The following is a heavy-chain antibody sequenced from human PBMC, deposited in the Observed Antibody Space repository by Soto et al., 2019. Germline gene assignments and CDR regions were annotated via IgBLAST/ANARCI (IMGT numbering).Heavy chain of an antibody. V-gene: IGHV3-23*01. Sequence: EVQLLESGGGLVQPGGSLRLSCAASGFTFSGYVMSWVRQAPGKGLEWISIISGSGGSSYYADSVKGRFTISRDNSNNTVYLQMHSLRADDTAVYYCAKHGCGGDCYSSVAGNWFDPWGQGTLVTVSS. D-gene: IGHD2-21*02. J-gene: IGHJ5*02. CDR1: GFTFSGYV. CDR3: AKHGCGGDCYSSVAGNWFDP. CDR2: ISGSGGSS.